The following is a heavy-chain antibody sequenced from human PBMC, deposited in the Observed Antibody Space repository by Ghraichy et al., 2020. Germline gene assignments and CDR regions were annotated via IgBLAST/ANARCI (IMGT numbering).Heavy chain of an antibody. V-gene: IGHV4-34*01. CDR1: GGSFSGYY. J-gene: IGHJ5*02. CDR3: ARGLSLPLWFGVPQAPGWFDP. D-gene: IGHD3-10*01. Sequence: SETLSLTCAVYGGSFSGYYWSWIRQPPGKGLEWIGEINHSGSTNYNPSLKSRVTISVDTSKNQFSLKLSSVTAADTAVYYCARGLSLPLWFGVPQAPGWFDPWGQGTLVTVSS. CDR2: INHSGST.